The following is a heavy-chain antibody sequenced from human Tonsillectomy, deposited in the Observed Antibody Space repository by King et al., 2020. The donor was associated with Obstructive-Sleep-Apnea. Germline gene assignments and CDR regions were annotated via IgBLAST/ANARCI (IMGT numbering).Heavy chain of an antibody. J-gene: IGHJ6*02. CDR3: ARSCSGGSGRYALVYGMDV. CDR1: GFTFDDYG. D-gene: IGHD2-15*01. Sequence: VQLVESGGGVVRPGGSLRLSCAASGFTFDDYGMSWVRQAPGKGLEWVSGINWNGGSTGYADSVKGRFTISRDNAKNSLYLQMNSLRAEDTALYHCARSCSGGSGRYALVYGMDVWGQGTTVTVSS. CDR2: INWNGGST. V-gene: IGHV3-20*01.